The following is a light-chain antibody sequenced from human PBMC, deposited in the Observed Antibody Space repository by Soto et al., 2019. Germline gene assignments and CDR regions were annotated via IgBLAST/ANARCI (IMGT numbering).Light chain of an antibody. J-gene: IGKJ3*01. CDR2: GAS. V-gene: IGKV3-20*01. CDR1: QSVNSDY. CDR3: YHYAYSQLV. Sequence: EIVLTQSPGTLSLSPGERATLSCRATQSVNSDYLAWYQQRPGQAPRLLMHGASSRATGIPDRFSGSVSGADFTLTIRRLEPEDFAVYYCYHYAYSQLVFGPGTKVDIK.